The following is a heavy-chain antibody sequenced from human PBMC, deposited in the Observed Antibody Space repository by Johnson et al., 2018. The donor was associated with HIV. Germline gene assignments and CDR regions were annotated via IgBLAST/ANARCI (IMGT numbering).Heavy chain of an antibody. Sequence: VQLVESGGGVVRPGRSLRLSCAASGFTFSSYWMHWVRQAPGNGLVWVSRINSDGSSTSYADSVKGRFTISRDNAKNTLYLQMNSLRAEDTAVYYCARDQGGNHNAFDIWGQGTMVTVSS. J-gene: IGHJ3*02. V-gene: IGHV3-74*01. CDR3: ARDQGGNHNAFDI. D-gene: IGHD1-14*01. CDR2: INSDGSST. CDR1: GFTFSSYW.